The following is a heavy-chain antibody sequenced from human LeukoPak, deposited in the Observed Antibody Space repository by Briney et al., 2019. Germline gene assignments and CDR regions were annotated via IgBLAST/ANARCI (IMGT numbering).Heavy chain of an antibody. Sequence: SETLSLTCTVSGGSISSSSYYWGWIRQPPGKGLEWIGSIYYSGSTYYNPSLKSRVTISVDTSKNQFSLKLSSVTAADTAVYYCARLSHYYDSSGSYYYYYYMDVWGKGTTVTVSS. CDR3: ARLSHYYDSSGSYYYYYYMDV. D-gene: IGHD3-22*01. CDR2: IYYSGST. V-gene: IGHV4-39*01. CDR1: GGSISSSSYY. J-gene: IGHJ6*03.